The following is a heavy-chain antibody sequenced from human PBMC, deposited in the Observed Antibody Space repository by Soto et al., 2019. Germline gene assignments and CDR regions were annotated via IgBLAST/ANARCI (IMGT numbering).Heavy chain of an antibody. V-gene: IGHV1-2*04. Sequence: QVQLVQSGAEVKKPGASVKVSCKASGYTFTGYYMHWVRQAPGQGLEWMGWINPNSGGTNYAQKFQGWVTMTRDTSISTAYMELSRLRSDDTVVYYCARDSYSSGYYSFDYWGQGTLVTVSS. CDR2: INPNSGGT. J-gene: IGHJ4*02. CDR1: GYTFTGYY. D-gene: IGHD3-22*01. CDR3: ARDSYSSGYYSFDY.